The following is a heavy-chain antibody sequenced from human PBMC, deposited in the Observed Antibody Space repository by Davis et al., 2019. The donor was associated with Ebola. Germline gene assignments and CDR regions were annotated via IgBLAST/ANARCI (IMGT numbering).Heavy chain of an antibody. CDR3: ARQLIRYYYDSSGYYSGPYYFDY. Sequence: MPSETLSLTCTVSGGSISSSSYYWGWIRQPPGKGLEWIGSIYYSGSTNYNPSLKSRVTISVDKSKNQFSLKLSSVTAADTAVYYCARQLIRYYYDSSGYYSGPYYFDYWGQGTLVTVSS. CDR2: IYYSGST. J-gene: IGHJ4*02. V-gene: IGHV4-39*01. CDR1: GGSISSSSYY. D-gene: IGHD3-22*01.